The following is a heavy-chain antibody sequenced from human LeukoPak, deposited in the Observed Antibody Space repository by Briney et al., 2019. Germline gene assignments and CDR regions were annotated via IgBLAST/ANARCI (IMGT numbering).Heavy chain of an antibody. V-gene: IGHV4-4*07. D-gene: IGHD5-18*01. CDR3: ARDSPDGYTHGHRYYYLDL. Sequence: TSETLSLTCTVSGGSISGFYWAWIRQPAGRGLEWIGRVHSGGSTNYNPSLQSRLTISVDTSKSQFSLKLYSVTAADTAAYYCARDSPDGYTHGHRYYYLDLWATGTTVTVSS. J-gene: IGHJ6*03. CDR1: GGSISGFY. CDR2: VHSGGST.